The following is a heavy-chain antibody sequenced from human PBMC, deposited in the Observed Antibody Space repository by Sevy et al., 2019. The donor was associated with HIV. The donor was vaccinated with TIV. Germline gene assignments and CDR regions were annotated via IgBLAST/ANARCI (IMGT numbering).Heavy chain of an antibody. J-gene: IGHJ4*02. D-gene: IGHD4-17*01. Sequence: GGSLRLSCAASGFTFSSYEMSWVRQAPGMGLEWVSYISNSGTTIYYSDSVKGRFTISRDNARNSLYLQMNSLRAEDTAIYYCSRGLPPSATTVAHFDCWGQRTLVTVSS. V-gene: IGHV3-48*03. CDR3: SRGLPPSATTVAHFDC. CDR2: ISNSGTTI. CDR1: GFTFSSYE.